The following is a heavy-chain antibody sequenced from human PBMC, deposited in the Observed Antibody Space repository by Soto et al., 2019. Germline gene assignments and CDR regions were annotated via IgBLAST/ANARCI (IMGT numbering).Heavy chain of an antibody. V-gene: IGHV4-59*01. CDR1: GDSMDNYY. J-gene: IGHJ4*02. D-gene: IGHD6-13*01. CDR2: VYSSGST. CDR3: ARGYNSNWFRLDS. Sequence: PSETLSLTCSVSGDSMDNYYWSWIRQPPGQGLEYIGYVYSSGSTSYNPSLRSRLTIYQDTSKTQFSLTLTSVTAADTAVYYCARGYNSNWFRLDSWGQGILVTVSS.